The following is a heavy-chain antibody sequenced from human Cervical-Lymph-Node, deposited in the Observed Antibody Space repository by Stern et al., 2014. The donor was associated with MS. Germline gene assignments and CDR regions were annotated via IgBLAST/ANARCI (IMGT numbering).Heavy chain of an antibody. CDR3: ARGLLGSENAFDI. Sequence: VQLVQSGAEVKKPGASVKVSCKASGYTFTSYGISWVRKAPGQGLEWMGWLSADNGNTNYAQKRQCRVTMPTDTSTSTAYMELRSLRSDDTAVYYCARGLLGSENAFDIWGQGTMVTVSS. J-gene: IGHJ3*02. D-gene: IGHD2-15*01. CDR2: LSADNGNT. V-gene: IGHV1-18*01. CDR1: GYTFTSYG.